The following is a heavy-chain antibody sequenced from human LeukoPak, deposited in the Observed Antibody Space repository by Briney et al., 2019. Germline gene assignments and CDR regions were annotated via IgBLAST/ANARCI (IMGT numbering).Heavy chain of an antibody. CDR1: GFTVSSNY. CDR3: ASSGTHYYDSSGYSYYYYGMDV. D-gene: IGHD3-22*01. J-gene: IGHJ6*02. Sequence: PGGSLRLSCAASGFTVSSNYMSWVRQAPGKGLEWVSVIYSGGSTYYADSVKGRFTISRDNSKNTLYLQMNSLRAEDTAVYYCASSGTHYYDSSGYSYYYYGMDVWGQGTTVTVSS. V-gene: IGHV3-53*01. CDR2: IYSGGST.